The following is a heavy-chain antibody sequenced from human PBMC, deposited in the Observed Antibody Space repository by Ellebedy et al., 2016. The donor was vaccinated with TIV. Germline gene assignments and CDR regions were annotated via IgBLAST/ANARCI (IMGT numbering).Heavy chain of an antibody. CDR1: GFTLNNYG. CDR3: ARGRYSGIQLWSTLDY. V-gene: IGHV3-30*03. CDR2: ISYDGSNK. D-gene: IGHD5-18*01. Sequence: GESLKISCVASGFTLNNYGMHWVRQAPGKGLEWVAVISYDGSNKYYADSVKGRFTISRDNSKNTLYLQMNRLRSEDTAVYYCARGRYSGIQLWSTLDYWGQGALVTVSS. J-gene: IGHJ4*02.